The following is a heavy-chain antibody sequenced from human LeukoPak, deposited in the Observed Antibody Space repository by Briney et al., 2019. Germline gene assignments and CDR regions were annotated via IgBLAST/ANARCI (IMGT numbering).Heavy chain of an antibody. CDR3: ARRNYYDSSGFSYYFDY. J-gene: IGHJ4*02. CDR2: IYPGDSDT. Sequence: GESLKISCKGSGYTLTSYWIGWVRQMPGKGLEWMGIIYPGDSDTRYSPSFQGQVTISADKSISTAYLQWSSLKASDTAMYYCARRNYYDSSGFSYYFDYWGQGTLVTVSS. V-gene: IGHV5-51*01. D-gene: IGHD3-22*01. CDR1: GYTLTSYW.